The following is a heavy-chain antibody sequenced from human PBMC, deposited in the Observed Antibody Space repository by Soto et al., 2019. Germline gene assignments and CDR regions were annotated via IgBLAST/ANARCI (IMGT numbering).Heavy chain of an antibody. CDR1: GDTFSSYA. CDR2: IIPTFGRT. D-gene: IGHD3-10*02. J-gene: IGHJ6*02. V-gene: IGHV1-69*13. Sequence: ASVKVSCKASGDTFSSYAISWVRQAPGKGLGWMGKIIPTFGRTNYAQKFQGRLTISADDSTSTAYMELSSLLSEDTAVYYCARDPLSSFAMDVWGQGTTVTVSS. CDR3: ARDPLSSFAMDV.